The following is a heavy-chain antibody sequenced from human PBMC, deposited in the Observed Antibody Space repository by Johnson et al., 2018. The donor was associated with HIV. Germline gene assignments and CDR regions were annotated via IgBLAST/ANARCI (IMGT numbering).Heavy chain of an antibody. V-gene: IGHV3-48*04. D-gene: IGHD4-23*01. CDR2: TI. CDR3: AKVRFGGNSLGAFDI. Sequence: TIYYADSVKGRFTISRDNAKNSLYLQMNSLRAEDTAVYYCAKVRFGGNSLGAFDIWGQGTMVTVSS. J-gene: IGHJ3*02.